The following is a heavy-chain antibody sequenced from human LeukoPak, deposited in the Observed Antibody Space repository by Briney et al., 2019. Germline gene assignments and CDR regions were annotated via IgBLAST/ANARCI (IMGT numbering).Heavy chain of an antibody. D-gene: IGHD6-19*01. V-gene: IGHV4-39*01. J-gene: IGHJ1*01. CDR3: ARTSSSGWPSYFQH. CDR1: GGSISSSSYY. CDR2: IYYSGST. Sequence: KTSGTLSLTCTVSGGSISSSSYYWGWIRQPPGKGLEWIGSIYYSGSTYYNPSLKSRVTISVDTSKNQFSLKLSSVTAADTAVYYCARTSSSGWPSYFQHWGQGTLVTVSS.